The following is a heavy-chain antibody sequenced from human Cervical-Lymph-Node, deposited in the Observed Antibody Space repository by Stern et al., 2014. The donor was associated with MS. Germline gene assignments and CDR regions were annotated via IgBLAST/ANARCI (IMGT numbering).Heavy chain of an antibody. V-gene: IGHV4-31*03. CDR3: ARIDFSNPNCHNSRFDF. D-gene: IGHD4-11*01. Sequence: QVQLQESGPGLVNPSQTLSLTCTVSGGSIFTDGYYWAWIRQHPGKRLEWIGHIFYSGNTYYSPSLTSRLSLSLDTTQNPLSLHLNSVTAADTALYYCARIDFSNPNCHNSRFDFWGQGVLVSVS. CDR2: IFYSGNT. CDR1: GGSIFTDGYY. J-gene: IGHJ4*02.